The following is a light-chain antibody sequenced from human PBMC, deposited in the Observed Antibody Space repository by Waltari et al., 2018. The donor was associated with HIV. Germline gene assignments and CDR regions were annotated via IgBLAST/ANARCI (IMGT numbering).Light chain of an antibody. J-gene: IGLJ2*01. CDR1: SSNIGSNY. Sequence: QSVLTQPPSASGTPGQRVTISCSGTSSNIGSNYVYWHQQLPGTAPKLLIYRSNQRPSGVPGRFSGSKSGTSASLAISGLRSEDEADYYCAAWDDSLSGHVVFGGGTKLTVL. V-gene: IGLV1-47*01. CDR3: AAWDDSLSGHVV. CDR2: RSN.